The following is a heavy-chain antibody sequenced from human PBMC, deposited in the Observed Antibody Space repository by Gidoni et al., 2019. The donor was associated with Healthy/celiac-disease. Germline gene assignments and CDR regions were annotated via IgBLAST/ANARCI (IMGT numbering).Heavy chain of an antibody. CDR2: IIPILGIA. Sequence: QVQLVQSGAEVKKPGSSVKVSCKASVCTFSSYTISWVRQAPGQGLEWMGRIIPILGIANYAQKFQGRVTITADKSTSTAYMELSSLRSEDTAVYYCARDGTGTGEGIGYWGQGTLVTVSS. D-gene: IGHD1-1*01. J-gene: IGHJ4*02. CDR1: VCTFSSYT. V-gene: IGHV1-69*08. CDR3: ARDGTGTGEGIGY.